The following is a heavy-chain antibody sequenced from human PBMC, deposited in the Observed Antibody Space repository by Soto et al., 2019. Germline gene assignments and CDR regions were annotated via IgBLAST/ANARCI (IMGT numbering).Heavy chain of an antibody. CDR3: ARHLLVEPELDSYAKYG. Sequence: ALSLTCPDPGDSISRAFYYGRWLRRPPGQGLEWMGHIFYSGATSYHPSPTRRLTISVDTSKHHCYLRPPSVTAADTSVYYWARHLLVEPELDSYAKYGWRQGTTVTVS. V-gene: IGHV4-30-4*01. J-gene: IGHJ6*02. D-gene: IGHD1-1*01. CDR1: GDSISRAFYY. CDR2: IFYSGAT.